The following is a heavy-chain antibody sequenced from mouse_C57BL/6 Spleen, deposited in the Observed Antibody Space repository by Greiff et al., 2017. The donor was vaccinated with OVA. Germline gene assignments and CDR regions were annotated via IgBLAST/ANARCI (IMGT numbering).Heavy chain of an antibody. CDR3: TSYGSSYWFAY. J-gene: IGHJ3*01. D-gene: IGHD1-1*01. CDR1: GFTFSSYA. V-gene: IGHV5-9-1*02. CDR2: ISSGGDYI. Sequence: EVKLVESGEGLVKPGGSLKLSCAASGFTFSSYAMSWVRQTPEKRLEWVAYISSGGDYIYYADTVKGRFTISRDNARNTLYLQMSSLKSEDTAMYYCTSYGSSYWFAYWGHGTLVTVSA.